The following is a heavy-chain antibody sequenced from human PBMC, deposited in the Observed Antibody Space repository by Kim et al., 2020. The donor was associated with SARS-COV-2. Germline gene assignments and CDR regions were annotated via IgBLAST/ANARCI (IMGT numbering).Heavy chain of an antibody. J-gene: IGHJ4*02. D-gene: IGHD6-19*01. CDR3: ARVGYSSGWGFDY. V-gene: IGHV7-4-1*02. Sequence: AQGFTGRFVFSLDTSVSTAYLQISSLKAEDTAVYYCARVGYSSGWGFDYWGQGTLVTVSS.